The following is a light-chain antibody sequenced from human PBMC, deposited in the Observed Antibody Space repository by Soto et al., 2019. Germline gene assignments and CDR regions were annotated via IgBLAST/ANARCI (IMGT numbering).Light chain of an antibody. CDR1: SSDVGAYNY. CDR3: SSFASSNTWV. V-gene: IGLV2-8*01. CDR2: EVT. J-gene: IGLJ3*02. Sequence: QSVLTQPPSASGSPGQSVTISCTGTSSDVGAYNYVSWYQQHAGKAPKLVIYEVTKRPSGVPDRCSGSKSANTASLTVSWLQAEDEADYYCSSFASSNTWVFGGGTKLTVL.